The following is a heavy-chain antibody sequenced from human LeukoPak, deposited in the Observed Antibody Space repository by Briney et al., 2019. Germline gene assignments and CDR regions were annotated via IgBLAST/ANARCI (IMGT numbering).Heavy chain of an antibody. J-gene: IGHJ3*02. CDR3: AKSLLPAAPTHDAFDI. V-gene: IGHV3-48*04. CDR1: GFTFSSYS. D-gene: IGHD2-2*01. CDR2: ISSSSSTI. Sequence: GGSLRLSCAASGFTFSSYSMNWVRQAPGKGLEWVSYISSSSSTIYYADSVKGRFTISRDNAKNSLYLQMNSLRAEDTAVYYCAKSLLPAAPTHDAFDIWGQGTMVTVSS.